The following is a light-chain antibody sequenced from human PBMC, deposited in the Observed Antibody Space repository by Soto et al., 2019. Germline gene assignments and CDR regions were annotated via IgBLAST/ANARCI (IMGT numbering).Light chain of an antibody. Sequence: QSVLTQPPSASGAPGQTVTISCSGRSSNIGSNYVYWYQQLPETAPRLLLYRADQRPSGIPDRFSGSKSGTSASLAISGLRSEDEADYYCAAWDDTLSVLVFGGGTKLTVL. V-gene: IGLV1-47*01. CDR3: AAWDDTLSVLV. CDR2: RAD. J-gene: IGLJ2*01. CDR1: SSNIGSNY.